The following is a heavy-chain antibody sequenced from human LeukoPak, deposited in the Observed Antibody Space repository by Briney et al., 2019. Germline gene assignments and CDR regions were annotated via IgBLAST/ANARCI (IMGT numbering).Heavy chain of an antibody. V-gene: IGHV3-23*01. CDR2: ISASGDNT. J-gene: IGHJ3*02. Sequence: PGGSLRLSCAASGFTFSSYAMSWVRQPPGKGLEWVSTISASGDNTYYADSVKGRFTISRDNSKNTLYLHMNSLRAEDTAVYYCASFAPYDAFDIWGQGTVVTVSS. CDR3: ASFAPYDAFDI. CDR1: GFTFSSYA.